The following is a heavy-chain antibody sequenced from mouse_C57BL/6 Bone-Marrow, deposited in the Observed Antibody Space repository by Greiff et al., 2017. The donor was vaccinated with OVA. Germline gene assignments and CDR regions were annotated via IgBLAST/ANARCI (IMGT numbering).Heavy chain of an antibody. Sequence: VQLQQSGPVLVKPGASVKMSCKASGYTFTDYYMNWVKQSHGKSLEWIGVINPYNGGTSYNQKFKGKATLTVDKSSSTAYMELNSLTSEDSAVYYCASASLLFDYWGQGTTLTVSS. V-gene: IGHV1-19*01. D-gene: IGHD2-1*01. CDR2: INPYNGGT. CDR3: ASASLLFDY. J-gene: IGHJ2*01. CDR1: GYTFTDYY.